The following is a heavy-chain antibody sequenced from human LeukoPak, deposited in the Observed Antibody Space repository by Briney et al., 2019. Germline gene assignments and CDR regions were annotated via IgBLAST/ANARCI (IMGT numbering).Heavy chain of an antibody. CDR3: AKGASGTTGTTGAFDI. J-gene: IGHJ3*02. CDR1: GFTFSSYW. V-gene: IGHV3-23*01. D-gene: IGHD1-1*01. CDR2: ISGSGGST. Sequence: PGGSLRLSCAASGFTFSSYWMSWVRQAPGKGLEWVSAISGSGGSTYYADSVKGRFTISRDNSKNTLYLQMNSLRAEDTAVYYCAKGASGTTGTTGAFDIWGQGTMVTVSS.